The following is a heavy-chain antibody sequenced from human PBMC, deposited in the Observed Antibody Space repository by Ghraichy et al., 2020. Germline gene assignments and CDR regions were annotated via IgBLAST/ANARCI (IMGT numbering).Heavy chain of an antibody. CDR1: GEPFSGYY. Sequence: SETLSLTCAVYGEPFSGYYWSWIRQPPGKGLEWIGEINHGGNTFYNVSLKGRLSMSIDTSKNQFSLNLRSVTAADTAVYYCARGRREVRRFDYWGQGTLVSVSS. CDR3: ARGRREVRRFDY. V-gene: IGHV4-34*01. CDR2: INHGGNT. D-gene: IGHD2-2*01. J-gene: IGHJ4*02.